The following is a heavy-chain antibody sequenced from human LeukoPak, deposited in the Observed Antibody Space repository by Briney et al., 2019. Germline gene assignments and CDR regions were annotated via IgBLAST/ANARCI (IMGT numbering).Heavy chain of an antibody. J-gene: IGHJ4*02. V-gene: IGHV3-33*01. CDR3: ARDMYSSSWYDY. Sequence: GGSLRLSCAASGFTFSSYGMHWVRQAPGKGLEWVAVIWYDGSNKYYADSVKGRFTISRDNSKNTLYLQMNSLRAEDTAVYYGARDMYSSSWYDYWGQGTLVTVSS. D-gene: IGHD6-13*01. CDR1: GFTFSSYG. CDR2: IWYDGSNK.